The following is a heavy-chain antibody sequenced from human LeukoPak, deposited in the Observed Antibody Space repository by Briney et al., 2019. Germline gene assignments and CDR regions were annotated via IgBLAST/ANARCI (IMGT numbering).Heavy chain of an antibody. V-gene: IGHV1-46*01. Sequence: ASVKVSCRASGYTFTSYYMHWVRQAPGQGLEWMGIINPSGGSTSYAQKFQGRVTMTRDMSTSTVYMELSSLRSEDTAVYYCARDRTGADFDYWGQGTLVTVSS. CDR2: INPSGGST. CDR1: GYTFTSYY. D-gene: IGHD1-26*01. CDR3: ARDRTGADFDY. J-gene: IGHJ4*02.